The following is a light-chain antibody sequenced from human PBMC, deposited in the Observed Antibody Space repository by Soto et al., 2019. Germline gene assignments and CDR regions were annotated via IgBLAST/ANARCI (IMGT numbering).Light chain of an antibody. J-gene: IGLJ1*01. V-gene: IGLV2-14*03. Sequence: QSALTQPASVSGSPGQSITVSCTGTSSDVGGYNYVSWYQQHPGKAPKLKIYDVSNRPSGVSNRFSGSKSGNTASLTISGLQAEDEADYYCSSYATGSTVYYVFGTGTKLTVL. CDR2: DVS. CDR1: SSDVGGYNY. CDR3: SSYATGSTVYYV.